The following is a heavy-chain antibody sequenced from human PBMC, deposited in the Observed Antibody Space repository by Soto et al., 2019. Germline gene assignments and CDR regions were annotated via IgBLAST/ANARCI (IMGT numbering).Heavy chain of an antibody. D-gene: IGHD6-13*01. V-gene: IGHV3-13*01. CDR2: IGTAGDT. J-gene: IGHJ4*02. Sequence: GGSLRLSCAASGFTFSSYDMHWVRQATGKGLEWVSAIGTAGDTYYPGSVKGRFTISRENAKNSLYLQMNGLRAEDTAVYYCARGAAAAGILPLYWGQGTLVTVSS. CDR3: ARGAAAAGILPLY. CDR1: GFTFSSYD.